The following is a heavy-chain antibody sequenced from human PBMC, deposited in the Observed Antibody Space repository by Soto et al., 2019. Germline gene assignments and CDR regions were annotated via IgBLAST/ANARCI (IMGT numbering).Heavy chain of an antibody. CDR3: ASTSAYYGSGSYYPKRRDYYMDV. V-gene: IGHV1-46*03. D-gene: IGHD3-10*01. J-gene: IGHJ6*03. Sequence: KNLWASVKVSCKASGYTFTSYYMHWVRQAPGQGLEWMGIINPSGGSTSYAQKFQGRVTMTRDTSTSTVYMELSSLRSEDTAVYYCASTSAYYGSGSYYPKRRDYYMDVWGKGATVTVSS. CDR1: GYTFTSYY. CDR2: INPSGGST.